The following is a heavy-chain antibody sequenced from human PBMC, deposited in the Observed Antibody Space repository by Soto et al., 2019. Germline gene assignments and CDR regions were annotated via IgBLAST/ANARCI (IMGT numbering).Heavy chain of an antibody. J-gene: IGHJ5*02. CDR3: VRDDSFRDSSDP. CDR2: ISYDGSNK. D-gene: IGHD3-22*01. CDR1: WFTFSSHC. Sequence: SGGAPRPSLAAPWFTFSSHCMHRVRQAPGKGLEWVAVISYDGSNKYYADSVKGRFTISRDDSRKTLYLEMNTLRVDDTGVYYCVRDDSFRDSSDPWGQGTLVTVSS. V-gene: IGHV3-30*03.